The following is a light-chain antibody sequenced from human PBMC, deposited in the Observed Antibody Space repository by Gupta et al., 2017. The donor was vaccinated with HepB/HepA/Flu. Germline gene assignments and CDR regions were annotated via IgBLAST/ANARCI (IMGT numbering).Light chain of an antibody. CDR2: GAS. J-gene: IGKJ3*01. Sequence: EIVLTQSPGTLSLSPGERATLSCRASQSFSSSYLAWYQQKPGQAPRLLIYGASSRATGIPDRFSGSGSGTDFTLTISRLEPEDFAVYYCQQYSSSPLTFGPGTKVDIK. CDR1: QSFSSSY. V-gene: IGKV3-20*01. CDR3: QQYSSSPLT.